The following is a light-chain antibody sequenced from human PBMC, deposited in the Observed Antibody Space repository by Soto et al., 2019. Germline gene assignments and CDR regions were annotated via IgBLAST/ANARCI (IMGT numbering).Light chain of an antibody. J-gene: IGLJ2*01. Sequence: QPVLTQLPSVSGAPGQRVTISCTGSSSNIGAGYDVHWYQQFPGTAPKLLIYGNSNRPSGVPDRFSGSKSGTSASLAITGLQAEDEADYYCQSYDSSLSGVVFGGGTKLTVL. CDR3: QSYDSSLSGVV. CDR2: GNS. CDR1: SSNIGAGYD. V-gene: IGLV1-40*01.